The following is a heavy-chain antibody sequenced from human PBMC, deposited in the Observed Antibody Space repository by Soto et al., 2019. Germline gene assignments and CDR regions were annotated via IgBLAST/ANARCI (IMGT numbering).Heavy chain of an antibody. CDR2: IYYSGST. CDR1: GGSIRSYY. D-gene: IGHD3-22*01. Sequence: QVQLQESGPGLVKPSETLSLTCTVSGGSIRSYYWSWIGQPPGKGLEWIGYIYYSGSTNYNPSLKSRVTISVDTSKSQFPLKLSSVTAADTAVYYCAREDYDSSGGGWFDPWGQGTLVTVSS. J-gene: IGHJ5*02. V-gene: IGHV4-59*01. CDR3: AREDYDSSGGGWFDP.